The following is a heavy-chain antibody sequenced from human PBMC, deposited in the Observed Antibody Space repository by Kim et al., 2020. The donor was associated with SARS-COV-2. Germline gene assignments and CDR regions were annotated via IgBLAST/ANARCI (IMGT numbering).Heavy chain of an antibody. Sequence: SETLSLTCGVSGGSISSNNWWSWVRQPPGKGLEWIGDIYHSGTTNYNPSLKSLVTISVDKSKNQFFLNLRSITAADTAVYYCARPVAGSVWDVWGQGTT. D-gene: IGHD6-19*01. CDR1: GGSISSNNW. J-gene: IGHJ6*02. CDR3: ARPVAGSVWDV. V-gene: IGHV4-4*02. CDR2: IYHSGTT.